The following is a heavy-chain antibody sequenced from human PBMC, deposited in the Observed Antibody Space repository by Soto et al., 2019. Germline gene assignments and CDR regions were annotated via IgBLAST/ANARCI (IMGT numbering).Heavy chain of an antibody. CDR2: IDPRNSYT. CDR1: GYTFITFW. CDR3: ARLYCSSSTCDSWFDP. J-gene: IGHJ5*02. D-gene: IGHD2-2*01. Sequence: GEALKISGTGFGYTFITFWISGVRQMPGSGLEWMGRIDPRNSYTNYSPSFQGHVTISVDKSISTAYLQWGSLKASDTAMYYCARLYCSSSTCDSWFDPWGQGTLVTVSS. V-gene: IGHV5-10-1*01.